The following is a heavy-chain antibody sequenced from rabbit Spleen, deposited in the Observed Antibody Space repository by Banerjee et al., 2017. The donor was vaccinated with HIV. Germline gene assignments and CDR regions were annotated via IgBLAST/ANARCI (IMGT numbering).Heavy chain of an antibody. CDR3: ARGYNNVRYYGMDL. CDR2: IYTGDGNT. J-gene: IGHJ6*01. V-gene: IGHV1S45*01. D-gene: IGHD3-1*01. Sequence: QEQLVESGGGLVKPGASLTLTCKASGFSFSSGYDMCWVRQAPGKGLEWIACIYTGDGNTYYASWAKGRFTISKTSSTTVTLQMTSLTAADTATYFCARGYNNVRYYGMDLWGQGTLVTVS. CDR1: GFSFSSGYD.